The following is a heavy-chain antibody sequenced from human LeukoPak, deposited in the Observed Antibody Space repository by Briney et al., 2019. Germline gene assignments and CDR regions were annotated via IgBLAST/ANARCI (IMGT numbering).Heavy chain of an antibody. Sequence: TGGSLRLSCAASGFTFSNYAIHWVRQAPGKGLEWVAVISYDENNKYYADSVKGRFTISRDNSKNTLYLQMDSLRAEDTALYYCAKGSGINHYHWIDPWGQGTLVTVSS. CDR1: GFTFSNYA. J-gene: IGHJ5*02. CDR2: ISYDENNK. D-gene: IGHD1-14*01. CDR3: AKGSGINHYHWIDP. V-gene: IGHV3-30-3*01.